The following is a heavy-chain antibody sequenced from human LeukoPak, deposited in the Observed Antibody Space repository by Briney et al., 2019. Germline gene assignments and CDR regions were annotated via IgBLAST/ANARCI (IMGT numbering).Heavy chain of an antibody. CDR2: MNPNSGNT. D-gene: IGHD6-13*01. CDR1: GYTFTSYD. Sequence: ASVKVSCKASGYTFTSYDINWVRQATGQGLEWMGWMNPNSGNTGYAQKFQGRVTMTRNTSISTAYMELSSLRSEDTAVYYCAREGYSSTRDAFDIWGQGTMVTVSS. V-gene: IGHV1-8*01. CDR3: AREGYSSTRDAFDI. J-gene: IGHJ3*02.